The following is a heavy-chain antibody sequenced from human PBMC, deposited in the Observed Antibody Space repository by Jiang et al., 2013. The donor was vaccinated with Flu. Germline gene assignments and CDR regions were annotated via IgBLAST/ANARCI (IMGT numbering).Heavy chain of an antibody. J-gene: IGHJ5*02. V-gene: IGHV4-34*01. Sequence: LLKPSETLSLTCAVYGGSFSGYYWSWIRQPPGKGLEWIGEINHSGSTNYNPSLKSRVTISVDTSKNQFSLKLSSVTAADTAVYYCARGYSSSWWVNNWFDPWGQGTLVTVSS. CDR1: GGSFSGYY. D-gene: IGHD6-13*01. CDR3: ARGYSSSWWVNNWFDP. CDR2: INHSGST.